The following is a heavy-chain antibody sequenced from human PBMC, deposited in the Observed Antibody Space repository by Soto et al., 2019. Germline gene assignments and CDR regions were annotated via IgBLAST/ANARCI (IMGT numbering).Heavy chain of an antibody. CDR1: GYTFTSYA. CDR3: ARGALSDIVVVPAAMLPYYYYYGMDV. V-gene: IGHV1-3*01. D-gene: IGHD2-2*01. CDR2: INAGNGNT. J-gene: IGHJ6*02. Sequence: ASVKVSCKASGYTFTSYAMHWVRQAPGQRLEWMGWINAGNGNTKYSQKFQGRVTITRDTSASTAYMELSSLRSEDTAVYYCARGALSDIVVVPAAMLPYYYYYGMDVWGQGTTVTVSS.